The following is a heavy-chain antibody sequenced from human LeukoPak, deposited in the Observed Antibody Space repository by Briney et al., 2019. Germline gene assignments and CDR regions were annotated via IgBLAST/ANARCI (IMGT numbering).Heavy chain of an antibody. CDR1: GGSISSSSYY. CDR3: ARFSSRNILTGYYRGRIDYFQH. Sequence: SETLSLTCTVSGGSISSSSYYWGRIRQPPGKGLEWIGSIYYSGSTYYNPSLKSRVTISVDTSKNQFSLKLSSVTAADTAVYYCARFSSRNILTGYYRGRIDYFQHWGQGTLVTVSS. D-gene: IGHD3-9*01. J-gene: IGHJ1*01. CDR2: IYYSGST. V-gene: IGHV4-39*01.